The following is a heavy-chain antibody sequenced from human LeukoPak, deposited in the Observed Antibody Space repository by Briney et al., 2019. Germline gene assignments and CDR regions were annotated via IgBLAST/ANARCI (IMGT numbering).Heavy chain of an antibody. CDR1: GYTFTSYG. V-gene: IGHV1-18*01. CDR2: ISAYNGNT. D-gene: IGHD3-10*01. J-gene: IGHJ5*02. CDR3: AREDYDYGSGRENWFDP. Sequence: ASVKVSCKASGYTFTSYGISWVRQAPRQGLEWMGWISAYNGNTNYAQKLQGRVTMTTDTSTSTAYMELRSLRSDDTAVYYCAREDYDYGSGRENWFDPWGQGTLVTVSS.